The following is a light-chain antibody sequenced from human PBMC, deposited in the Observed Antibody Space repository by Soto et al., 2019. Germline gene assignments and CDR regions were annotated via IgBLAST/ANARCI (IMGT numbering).Light chain of an antibody. J-gene: IGKJ2*01. CDR3: QQSYSTLYT. CDR2: AAS. Sequence: DIQMTQSPSSLSASVGDRVTITCRASQSINSYLNWYQQKPGKAPKLLIYAASSLQSGVPSRFSGSGSATDFTLTISSLQPEDFATYYCQQSYSTLYTFGQGTKLEIK. V-gene: IGKV1-39*01. CDR1: QSINSY.